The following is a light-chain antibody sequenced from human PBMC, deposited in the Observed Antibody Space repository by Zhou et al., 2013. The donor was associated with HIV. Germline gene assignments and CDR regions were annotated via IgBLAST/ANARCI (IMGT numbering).Light chain of an antibody. V-gene: IGKV3-20*01. Sequence: EIVLTQSPATLSLSPGERATLSCRASQNVAYHLAWYQQKPGQAPRLLIYDASTRATGIPDRFSGSGSGTDFTLTISRLEPEDSAVYHCQQYGSSPWTFGQGTKVEIK. CDR3: QQYGSSPWT. CDR2: DAS. CDR1: QNVAYH. J-gene: IGKJ1*01.